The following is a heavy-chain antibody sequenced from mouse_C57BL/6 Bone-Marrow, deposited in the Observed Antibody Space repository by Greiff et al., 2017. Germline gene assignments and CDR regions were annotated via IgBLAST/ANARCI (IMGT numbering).Heavy chain of an antibody. CDR3: ARSDYGNYLTMDY. CDR1: GYTFTNYW. J-gene: IGHJ4*01. D-gene: IGHD2-1*01. CDR2: IYPGGGYT. Sequence: VKLMESGAELVRPGTSVKMSCKASGYTFTNYWIGWAKQRPGHGLEWIGDIYPGGGYTNYNEKFKGKATLTADKSSSTAYMQFSSLTSEDSAIYYCARSDYGNYLTMDYWGQGTSVTVSS. V-gene: IGHV1-63*01.